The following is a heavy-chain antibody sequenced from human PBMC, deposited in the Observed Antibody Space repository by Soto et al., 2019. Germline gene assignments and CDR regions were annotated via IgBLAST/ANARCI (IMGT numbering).Heavy chain of an antibody. J-gene: IGHJ3*02. CDR1: GGSISSSSYY. CDR2: IYYSGST. V-gene: IGHV4-39*01. Sequence: QLQLQESGPGLVKPSETLSLTCTVSGGSISSSSYYWGWIRQPPGKGLEWIGSIYYSGSTYYNPYLQSRVTISVDTSKTQFSLKLSAVTAADTAVYYCAKTNYDYVWGSYRPDAFDIWGQGTMVTVSS. CDR3: AKTNYDYVWGSYRPDAFDI. D-gene: IGHD3-16*02.